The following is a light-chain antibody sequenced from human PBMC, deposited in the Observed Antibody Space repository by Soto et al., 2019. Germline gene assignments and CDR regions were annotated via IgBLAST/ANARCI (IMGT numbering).Light chain of an antibody. Sequence: QSVLTQPPSVSGAPGQRVTISCTGSSSNIGAGYDVHWYQQLPGRAPKLLIYANSNRPSGVPDRFSGSRSGTSASLAITGLQAEDEADYSCHSYDSSLSGFYVFGTGTKLTVL. CDR3: HSYDSSLSGFYV. CDR1: SSNIGAGYD. CDR2: ANS. V-gene: IGLV1-40*01. J-gene: IGLJ1*01.